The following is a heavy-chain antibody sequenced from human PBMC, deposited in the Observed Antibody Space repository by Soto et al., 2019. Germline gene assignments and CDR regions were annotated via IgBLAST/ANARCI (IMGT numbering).Heavy chain of an antibody. CDR1: GFTFSSHG. CDR3: ARGSGAYYSYMDV. Sequence: GGALRLSCAASGFTFSSHGMHWVRQAPGKGLEWVAVIWYDGTNKYYADSVKGRFTISRDNSKNTLYLQMNSLRAEDTAVYYCARGSGAYYSYMDVWGKGTTVTVSS. V-gene: IGHV3-33*01. CDR2: IWYDGTNK. D-gene: IGHD3-10*01. J-gene: IGHJ6*03.